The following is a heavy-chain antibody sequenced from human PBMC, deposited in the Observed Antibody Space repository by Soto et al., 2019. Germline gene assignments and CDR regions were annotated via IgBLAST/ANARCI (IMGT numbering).Heavy chain of an antibody. CDR2: ISADNGHT. D-gene: IGHD6-19*01. CDR1: GYTFSNYG. Sequence: GASVKVSCKTSGYTFSNYGISWVRQAPGQGLEWMGWISADNGHTNFTQKLQGRVTMTTDTSTSTAYMELRSLRSDDTAVYYCARDDRRAMAGDNWFDPWGQGTLVTVPQ. V-gene: IGHV1-18*01. CDR3: ARDDRRAMAGDNWFDP. J-gene: IGHJ5*02.